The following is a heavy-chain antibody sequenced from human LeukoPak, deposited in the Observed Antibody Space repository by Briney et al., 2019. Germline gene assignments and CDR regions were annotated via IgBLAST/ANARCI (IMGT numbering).Heavy chain of an antibody. J-gene: IGHJ3*02. D-gene: IGHD1-26*01. CDR2: IYYSGST. V-gene: IGHV4-61*01. CDR3: ARGDGMDI. Sequence: SETLSLTGPVSGGSVSRGTYCSSWIRQPPGKGLEWIWYIYYSGSTNYNPSPKSRVTRSVDTSKNPSSLKLSSVTAADTAVYYCARGDGMDIWGQGTMVTVSS. CDR1: GGSVSRGTYC.